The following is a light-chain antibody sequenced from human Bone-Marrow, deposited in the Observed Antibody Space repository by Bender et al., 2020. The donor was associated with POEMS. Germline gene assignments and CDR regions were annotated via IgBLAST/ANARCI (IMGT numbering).Light chain of an antibody. Sequence: QSALTQPASVSGSPGQSITISCTGTSNDIGGYEYVSWYQQYPGKAPKLLVFDVSNRPSGVSSRFSGSKSGNTASLTVSGLQAEDEADYYCSSYEGRKLFGTGTKVTVL. CDR3: SSYEGRKL. J-gene: IGLJ1*01. CDR1: SNDIGGYEY. V-gene: IGLV2-14*03. CDR2: DVS.